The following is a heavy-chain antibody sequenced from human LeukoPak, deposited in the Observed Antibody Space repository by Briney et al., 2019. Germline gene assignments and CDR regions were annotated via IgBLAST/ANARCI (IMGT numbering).Heavy chain of an antibody. Sequence: ASVKVSCKASGYTFTSYYMHWVRQAPGQGLEWMGIINPSGGSTSYAQKLQGRVTMTTDTSTSTAYMELRSLRSDDTAVYYCARDRYYYDSSGRPIPFDYWGQGTLVTVSS. CDR2: INPSGGST. CDR1: GYTFTSYY. J-gene: IGHJ4*02. CDR3: ARDRYYYDSSGRPIPFDY. D-gene: IGHD3-22*01. V-gene: IGHV1-46*01.